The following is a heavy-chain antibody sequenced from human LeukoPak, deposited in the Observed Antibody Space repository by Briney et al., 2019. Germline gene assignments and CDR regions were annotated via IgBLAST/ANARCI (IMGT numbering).Heavy chain of an antibody. Sequence: GASLRLSCAASGFTVRSNYMSWVRQAPGKGLGWVSVIYSSGSTYYADSVKGRFTISRDNSKNTLYLQMNSLRAEDTAVYFCARAYDGNSYSFDHWGQGTLVTVAS. CDR1: GFTVRSNY. CDR2: IYSSGST. CDR3: ARAYDGNSYSFDH. J-gene: IGHJ4*02. V-gene: IGHV3-66*01. D-gene: IGHD4-23*01.